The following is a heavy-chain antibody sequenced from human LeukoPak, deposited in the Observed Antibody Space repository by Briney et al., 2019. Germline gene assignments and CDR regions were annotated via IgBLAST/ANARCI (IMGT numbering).Heavy chain of an antibody. CDR1: GFTFSSYG. CDR3: AKDLGNMVRGVIRYYYYYYMDV. CDR2: IRYDGSNK. D-gene: IGHD3-10*01. Sequence: GGSLRLSCAASGFTFSSYGMHWVRQAPGKGLEWVAFIRYDGSNKYYADSVKGRFTISRDNSRNTLYLQMNSLRAEDTAVYYCAKDLGNMVRGVIRYYYYYYMDVWGKGTTVTISS. J-gene: IGHJ6*03. V-gene: IGHV3-30*02.